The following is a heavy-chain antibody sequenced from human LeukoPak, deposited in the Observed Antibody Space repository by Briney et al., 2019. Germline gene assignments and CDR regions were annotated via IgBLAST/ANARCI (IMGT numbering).Heavy chain of an antibody. CDR3: AKEGDPSGVVAATPWYFDY. V-gene: IGHV3-53*05. D-gene: IGHD2-15*01. J-gene: IGHJ4*02. CDR2: IYSGGSK. Sequence: PGGSLRLSCAASGFTVSSNYMSWVRQAPGKGLEWVSVIYSGGSKYYADSVKGRFTISRDNSKNTLYLQMNSLRAEDTAVYYCAKEGDPSGVVAATPWYFDYWGQGTLVTVSS. CDR1: GFTVSSNY.